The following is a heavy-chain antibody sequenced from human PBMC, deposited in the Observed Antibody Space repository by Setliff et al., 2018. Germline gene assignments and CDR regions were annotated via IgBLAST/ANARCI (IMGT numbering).Heavy chain of an antibody. CDR1: GYTFSNYG. Sequence: GASVKVSCKASGYTFSNYGVTWVRQAPGQGLEWMGWVTIYSGNTKYAQNLQGRLTLTTDISTSTAYMELGSLTTDDTAVYYCARVESMVRGKNILRHFDYWGQGIQVTVSS. V-gene: IGHV1-18*01. D-gene: IGHD3-10*01. CDR3: ARVESMVRGKNILRHFDY. CDR2: VTIYSGNT. J-gene: IGHJ4*02.